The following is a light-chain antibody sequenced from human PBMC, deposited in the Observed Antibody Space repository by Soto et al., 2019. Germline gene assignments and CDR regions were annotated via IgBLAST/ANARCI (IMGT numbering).Light chain of an antibody. CDR2: LNSDGSH. V-gene: IGLV4-69*01. Sequence: QLVLTQSPSASASLGASVKLTCTLNSEHSKDAIAWHQQQPEKGPRFLMKLNSDGSHNKGDGIPDRFSGSSSGAERYLTISSLQSEDEADYYCQTWGTGTHVVFGGGTKVTVL. J-gene: IGLJ2*01. CDR3: QTWGTGTHVV. CDR1: SEHSKDA.